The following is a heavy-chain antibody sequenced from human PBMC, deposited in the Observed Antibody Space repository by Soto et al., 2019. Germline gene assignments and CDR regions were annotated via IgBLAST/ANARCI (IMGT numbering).Heavy chain of an antibody. J-gene: IGHJ4*02. CDR1: GFIFSDYY. Sequence: PGGSPRLSCVASGFIFSDYYMSWIRQTPGRGLEWASYISTNGRNIYYADSVKGRFTISRDNTKNSLYLQMNSLRAEDTAVYYCARLPPPSCSGGSCSPYWGQGTLVTVSS. CDR2: ISTNGRNI. CDR3: ARLPPPSCSGGSCSPY. D-gene: IGHD2-15*01. V-gene: IGHV3-11*01.